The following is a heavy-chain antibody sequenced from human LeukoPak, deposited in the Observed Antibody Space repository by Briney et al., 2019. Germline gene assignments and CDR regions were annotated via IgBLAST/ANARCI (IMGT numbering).Heavy chain of an antibody. D-gene: IGHD5-18*01. J-gene: IGHJ6*03. CDR2: IYYSGST. CDR3: ARDYGYGGHYYMDV. V-gene: IGHV4-59*01. CDR1: GGAISSYY. Sequence: SETLSLTCTVSGGAISSYYWSWIRQPPGKGLEWIGYIYYSGSTNYNPSLKSRVSISVDTSKNQFSLKVSSVTAADTAVYYCARDYGYGGHYYMDVWGKGTTVTVSS.